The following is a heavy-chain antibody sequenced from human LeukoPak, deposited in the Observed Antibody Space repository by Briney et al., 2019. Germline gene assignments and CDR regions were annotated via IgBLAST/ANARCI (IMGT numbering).Heavy chain of an antibody. D-gene: IGHD3-10*01. CDR1: GGSFSGYY. Sequence: SETLSLTCAVYGGSFSGYYWSWIRQPPGKGLEWIGEINHSGSPNYNPSLKSRVTISIDTSKNQFSLRLSPVTAADTAVYYCARDLSDYYGSGSYRPIDAFDIWGQGTMVTVSS. CDR3: ARDLSDYYGSGSYRPIDAFDI. J-gene: IGHJ3*02. V-gene: IGHV4-34*01. CDR2: INHSGSP.